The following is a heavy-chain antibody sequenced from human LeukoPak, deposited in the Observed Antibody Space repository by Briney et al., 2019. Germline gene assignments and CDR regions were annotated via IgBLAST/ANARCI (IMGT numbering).Heavy chain of an antibody. V-gene: IGHV1-18*01. D-gene: IGHD2-21*02. CDR1: GYAFTNFG. CDR2: ISAYNGNT. J-gene: IGHJ4*02. Sequence: VASVKVSCKASGYAFTNFGISWVRQAPGQGLEWMGWISAYNGNTNYAQKLQGRVTMTTDTSTSTAYMELRSLRSDDTAVYYCARGSAYCGGDCSVFDYWGQGTLVTVSS. CDR3: ARGSAYCGGDCSVFDY.